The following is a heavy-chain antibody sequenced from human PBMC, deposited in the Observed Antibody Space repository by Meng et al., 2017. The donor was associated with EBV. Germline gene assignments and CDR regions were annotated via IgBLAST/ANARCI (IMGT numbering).Heavy chain of an antibody. CDR1: GFSLDTSGVA. CDR3: VHTSTPSSWQPDF. J-gene: IGHJ4*02. V-gene: IGHV2-5*02. D-gene: IGHD6-13*01. CDR2: IYWDDDK. Sequence: SVPARTNPTMPRTLPSTFFGFSLDTSGVAVGWIRQPPGKPLEWLALIYWDDDKRYSPSLESRLTITRGPSRNQVVLTMTNVDPADTGTYFCVHTSTPSSWQPDFWGQGTLVTVSS.